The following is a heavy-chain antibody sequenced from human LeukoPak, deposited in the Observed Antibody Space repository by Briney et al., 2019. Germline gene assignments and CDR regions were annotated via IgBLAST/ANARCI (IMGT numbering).Heavy chain of an antibody. Sequence: GGSLRLSCAASGFIFSSYWMHWVRQAPGEGLVWVSRISSDGSGTTFADSVKGRFTISRDNAKNTLYLQMNSLRAEDTAVYYCARISYESRGYYDYWGQGTLVTVSS. CDR2: ISSDGSGT. V-gene: IGHV3-74*01. CDR3: ARISYESRGYYDY. J-gene: IGHJ4*02. CDR1: GFIFSSYW. D-gene: IGHD3-22*01.